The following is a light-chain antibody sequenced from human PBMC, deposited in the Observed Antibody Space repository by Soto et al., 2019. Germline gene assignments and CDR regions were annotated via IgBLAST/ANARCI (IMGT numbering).Light chain of an antibody. CDR3: QSYDSSLGGLYV. J-gene: IGLJ1*01. V-gene: IGLV1-40*01. Sequence: QSVLTQPPSVSGAPGQRITISCTVSSSNIGAGYDVHWYRQLPGTAPKLLIFADTKRPSGVPDRFSGSKSGTSASLAITGLQAEDEADYYCQSYDSSLGGLYVFGTGTKVTVL. CDR1: SSNIGAGYD. CDR2: ADT.